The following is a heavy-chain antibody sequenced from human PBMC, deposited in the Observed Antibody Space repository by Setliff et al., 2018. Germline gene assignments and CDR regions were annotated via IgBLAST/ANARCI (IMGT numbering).Heavy chain of an antibody. CDR1: GFTFRNYW. Sequence: LRLSCGASGFTFRNYWMHWVRQVPGKGLVGVSFLSSDGTRTGYADSVKGRFTIARDNADNMLYLQMNSLRDEDTAVYYCARDDPGVGIDYWGQGTLVTVSS. J-gene: IGHJ4*02. V-gene: IGHV3-74*01. CDR2: LSSDGTRT. D-gene: IGHD7-27*01. CDR3: ARDDPGVGIDY.